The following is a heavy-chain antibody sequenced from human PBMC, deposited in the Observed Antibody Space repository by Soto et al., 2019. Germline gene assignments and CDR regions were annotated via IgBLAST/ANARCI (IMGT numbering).Heavy chain of an antibody. CDR3: ARQDSRGGVAPL. V-gene: IGHV4-39*01. D-gene: IGHD3-22*01. CDR1: GGSISSSSYY. CDR2: IYYSGST. J-gene: IGHJ4*02. Sequence: SETLSLTCTVSGGSISSSSYYWGWIRQPPGKGLEWIGSIYYSGSTYYNPSLKSRVTISVDTSKNQFSLKLSSVTAADTAVYYCARQDSRGGVAPLWGQGTLVTVPS.